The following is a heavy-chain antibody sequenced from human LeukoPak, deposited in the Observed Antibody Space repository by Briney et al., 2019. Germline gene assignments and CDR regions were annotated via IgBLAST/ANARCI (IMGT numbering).Heavy chain of an antibody. CDR3: ARGGYTAMVTSEDY. CDR2: ISSSSSYI. V-gene: IGHV3-21*01. CDR1: GFTFSSYS. J-gene: IGHJ4*02. D-gene: IGHD5-18*01. Sequence: PGGSLRLSCAAPGFTFSSYSMNWVRQAPGKGLEWVSSISSSSSYIYYADSVKGRFTISRDNAKNTLYLQMNSLRAEDTAVYYCARGGYTAMVTSEDYWGQGTRVTVSS.